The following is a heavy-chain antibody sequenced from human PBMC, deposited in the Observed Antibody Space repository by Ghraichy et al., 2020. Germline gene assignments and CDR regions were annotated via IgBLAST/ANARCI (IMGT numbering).Heavy chain of an antibody. CDR2: INANGANT. J-gene: IGHJ2*01. Sequence: GESLNISCAASGFTFSSYSMHWVRQAPGKGLEYVSAINANGANTYYADSVQGRFTISRDNSKNMLYLQMGSLRIEDMAVYYCAREYAGTNWYFDLWGRGTLVTVSS. V-gene: IGHV3-64*02. CDR1: GFTFSSYS. CDR3: AREYAGTNWYFDL. D-gene: IGHD2-8*01.